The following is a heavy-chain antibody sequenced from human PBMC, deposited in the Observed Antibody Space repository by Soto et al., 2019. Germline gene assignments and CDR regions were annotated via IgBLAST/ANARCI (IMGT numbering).Heavy chain of an antibody. V-gene: IGHV2-5*02. CDR2: IYWDDDK. J-gene: IGHJ4*02. D-gene: IGHD2-15*01. CDR1: GFSLSTSGVG. Sequence: QITLKESGPTLLKPTQTLTLTCTFSGFSLSTSGVGVGWIRQPPGKALEWLALIYWDDDKRYSPSLKRRLTITKDTAKNQVVLTMTNMDPVDTATYYGAHRISYRIFDYWGQGSLVTVSS. CDR3: AHRISYRIFDY.